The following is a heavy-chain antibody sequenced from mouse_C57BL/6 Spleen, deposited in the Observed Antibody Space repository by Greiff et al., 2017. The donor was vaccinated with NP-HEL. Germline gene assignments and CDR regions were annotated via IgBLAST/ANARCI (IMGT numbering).Heavy chain of an antibody. V-gene: IGHV5-16*01. CDR1: GFTFSDYY. Sequence: EVKLMESEGGLVQPGSSMKLSCTASGFTFSDYYMAWVRQVPEKGLEWVANINYDGSSTYYLDSLKSRFIISRDNAKNILYLQMSSLKSEDTATYYCARGLRRYAMDYWGQGTSVTVSS. CDR3: ARGLRRYAMDY. D-gene: IGHD1-2*01. CDR2: INYDGSST. J-gene: IGHJ4*01.